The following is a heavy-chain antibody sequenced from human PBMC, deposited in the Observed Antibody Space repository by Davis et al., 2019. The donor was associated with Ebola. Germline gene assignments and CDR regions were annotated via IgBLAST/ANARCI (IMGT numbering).Heavy chain of an antibody. CDR3: ARDCGALCSYYYAMDV. Sequence: PGGSLRLSCSASGFIFSTYVMSWVRQAPGKGLEWVSTLGTSADTYYADSVKGRFTITRDNAKNTLYLQMNSLRAEDMAVYYCARDCGALCSYYYAMDVWGQGTTVTVSS. CDR2: LGTSADT. J-gene: IGHJ6*02. CDR1: GFIFSTYV. V-gene: IGHV3-23*01. D-gene: IGHD1-26*01.